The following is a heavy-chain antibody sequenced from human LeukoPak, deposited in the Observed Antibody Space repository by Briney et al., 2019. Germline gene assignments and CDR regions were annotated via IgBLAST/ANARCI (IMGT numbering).Heavy chain of an antibody. J-gene: IGHJ4*02. D-gene: IGHD2-2*01. CDR3: ARGGPARSWVY. CDR1: GFTFSDYE. Sequence: PGRSLRLSCAASGFTFSDYEMNWVRQAPGKGLEWISYISTAGSTKYYAESVKGRFTIARDNAKDSLYLQMNSLRVEDTAVYFCARGGPARSWVYWGQGTLVTVSS. V-gene: IGHV3-48*03. CDR2: ISTAGSTK.